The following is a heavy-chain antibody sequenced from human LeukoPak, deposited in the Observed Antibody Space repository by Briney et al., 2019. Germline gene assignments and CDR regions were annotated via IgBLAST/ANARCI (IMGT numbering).Heavy chain of an antibody. D-gene: IGHD2-15*01. J-gene: IGHJ4*02. CDR1: GFTFSSYA. CDR2: ISGSGGST. Sequence: PGGSLRLSCAASGFTFSSYAMSWVRQAPGKGLEWVSAISGSGGSTYYADSVKGRFTISRDNSKNTLYLQMNSLRAEDTAVYYCAKEKRYCSGGSCYYAPYYFDYWGQGTLVTVSS. CDR3: AKEKRYCSGGSCYYAPYYFDY. V-gene: IGHV3-23*01.